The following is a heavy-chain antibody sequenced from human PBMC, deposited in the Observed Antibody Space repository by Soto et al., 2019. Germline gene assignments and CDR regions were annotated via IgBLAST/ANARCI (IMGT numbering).Heavy chain of an antibody. CDR2: IYYIGTT. CDR3: ARHCYGGSCCSRYYYYALDV. V-gene: IGHV4-39*01. J-gene: IGHJ6*02. Sequence: SENLYLTCTVSGGTTSSSFHYCGWIRQPPGKGLELLGTIYYIGTTYSNPSLKSRVTISADTSKNQLSLRLSSVTAGDTAVYYCARHCYGGSCCSRYYYYALDVWGQGTTVT. D-gene: IGHD2-15*01. CDR1: GGTTSSSFHY.